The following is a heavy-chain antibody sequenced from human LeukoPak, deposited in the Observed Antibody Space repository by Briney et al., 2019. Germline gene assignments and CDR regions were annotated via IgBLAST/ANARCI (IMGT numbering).Heavy chain of an antibody. Sequence: SETLSLTCAVYGGSFSGYYWSWIRQPPGKGLEWIGEISHSGSTNYNPSLKSRVTISVDTSKNQFSLKLSSVTAADTAVYYCARGHNSGSGVPASGWFDPWGQGTLVTVSS. V-gene: IGHV4-34*01. CDR3: ARGHNSGSGVPASGWFDP. D-gene: IGHD6-19*01. J-gene: IGHJ5*02. CDR1: GGSFSGYY. CDR2: ISHSGST.